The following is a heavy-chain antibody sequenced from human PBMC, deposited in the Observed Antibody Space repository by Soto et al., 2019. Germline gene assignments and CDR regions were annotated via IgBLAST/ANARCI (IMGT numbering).Heavy chain of an antibody. J-gene: IGHJ6*02. V-gene: IGHV1-69*04. CDR3: ARDGGSGTAVAGTQDPYNYYGMDV. CDR2: VIPFLGIE. D-gene: IGHD6-19*01. Sequence: GLEWMGRVIPFLGIENQAEKFQGRVTITADKSTSTAYMELSSLTSEDTAVYYCARDGGSGTAVAGTQDPYNYYGMDVWGQGTTLTVYS.